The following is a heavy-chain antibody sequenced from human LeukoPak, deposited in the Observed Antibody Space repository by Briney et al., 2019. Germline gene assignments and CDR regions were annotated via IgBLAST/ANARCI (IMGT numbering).Heavy chain of an antibody. V-gene: IGHV4-31*03. D-gene: IGHD5-18*01. Sequence: SETLSLTCTVSGGSISSGGYYWSWIRQHPGKGLEWIGYIYYSGSTYYNPSLKSRVTISVDTSKNQFSLKLSSVTAADTAVYYCASSGYSYGLNSYYFDYWGQGTLVTVSS. CDR2: IYYSGST. CDR1: GGSISSGGYY. CDR3: ASSGYSYGLNSYYFDY. J-gene: IGHJ4*02.